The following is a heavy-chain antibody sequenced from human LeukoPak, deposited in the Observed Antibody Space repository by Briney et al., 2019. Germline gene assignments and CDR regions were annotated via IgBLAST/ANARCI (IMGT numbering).Heavy chain of an antibody. Sequence: GGSLRLSCAASGFTFGSYDMHWVRQATGTRLEWVSGIGNPGDTYYSGSVKGRFIISRENARNSLYLQMNSLRVGDTAVYYCAGDSGSGEISLGFDLWGRGTLVTISS. J-gene: IGHJ2*01. V-gene: IGHV3-13*01. D-gene: IGHD2-15*01. CDR3: AGDSGSGEISLGFDL. CDR1: GFTFGSYD. CDR2: IGNPGDT.